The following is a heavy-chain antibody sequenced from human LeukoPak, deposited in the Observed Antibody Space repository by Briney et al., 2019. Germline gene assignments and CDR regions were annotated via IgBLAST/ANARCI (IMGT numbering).Heavy chain of an antibody. CDR2: ISASGGTT. J-gene: IGHJ4*02. V-gene: IGHV3-23*01. D-gene: IGHD3-22*01. Sequence: PGGSLRLSCAASGFTFSSYAMSWVRQAPGKGLEWVSAISASGGTTYYADSVKGRFTISIDNSKNTLYLQMNSLRAEDTAVYYCAKDLSSGYPYYFDYWGQGTLVTVSS. CDR3: AKDLSSGYPYYFDY. CDR1: GFTFSSYA.